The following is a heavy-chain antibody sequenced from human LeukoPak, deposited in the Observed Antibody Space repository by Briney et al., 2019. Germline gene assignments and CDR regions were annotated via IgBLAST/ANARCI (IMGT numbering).Heavy chain of an antibody. CDR2: IYHTAST. Sequence: PSETLSLTCTVSGASISGYYWSWIRQPPGQGLEWIGYIYHTASTNYNPSLKSRVTLSLDTSRKQFSLKLSSVTAADTAVYYCARIMNYGAYLYYGLDVWGQGTTVTVSS. CDR1: GASISGYY. CDR3: ARIMNYGAYLYYGLDV. J-gene: IGHJ6*02. V-gene: IGHV4-59*01. D-gene: IGHD4-17*01.